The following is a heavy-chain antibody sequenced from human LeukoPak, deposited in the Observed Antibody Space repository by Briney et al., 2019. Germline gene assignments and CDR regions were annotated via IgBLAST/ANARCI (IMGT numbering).Heavy chain of an antibody. V-gene: IGHV1-69*04. CDR1: GYTFTSYG. CDR3: ARDSKIFGVVTQHDY. D-gene: IGHD3-3*01. J-gene: IGHJ4*02. CDR2: IIPILGIA. Sequence: ASVKVSCKASGYTFTSYGISWVRQAPGQGLEWMGRIIPILGIANYAQKFQGRVTITADKSTSTAYMELSSLRSEDTAVYYCARDSKIFGVVTQHDYWGQGTLVTVSS.